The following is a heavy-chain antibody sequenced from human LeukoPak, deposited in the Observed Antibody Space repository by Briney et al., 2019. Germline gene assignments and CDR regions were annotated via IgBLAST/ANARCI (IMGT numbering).Heavy chain of an antibody. CDR1: GFTFSSYA. J-gene: IGHJ4*02. CDR2: ISYDGSNK. V-gene: IGHV3-30-3*01. CDR3: AKDGRPRGALLDY. Sequence: GRSLRLSCAASGFTFSSYAMHWVRQAPGKGLEWVAVISYDGSNKYYADSVKGRFTISRDNSKNTLYLQMNSLRAEDTAVYYCAKDGRPRGALLDYWGQGTLVTVSS. D-gene: IGHD2-15*01.